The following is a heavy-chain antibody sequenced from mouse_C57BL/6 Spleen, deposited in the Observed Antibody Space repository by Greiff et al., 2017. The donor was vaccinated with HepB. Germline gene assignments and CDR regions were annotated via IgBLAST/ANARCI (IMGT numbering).Heavy chain of an antibody. CDR3: ARGGYYYGSSPPYAMDY. Sequence: EVMLVESEGGLVQPGSSMKLSCTASGFTFSDYYMAWVRQVPEKGLEWVANINYDGSSTYYLDSLKSRFIISRDNAKNILYLQMSSLKSEDTATYYCARGGYYYGSSPPYAMDYWGQGTSVTVSS. V-gene: IGHV5-16*01. CDR1: GFTFSDYY. D-gene: IGHD1-1*01. J-gene: IGHJ4*01. CDR2: INYDGSST.